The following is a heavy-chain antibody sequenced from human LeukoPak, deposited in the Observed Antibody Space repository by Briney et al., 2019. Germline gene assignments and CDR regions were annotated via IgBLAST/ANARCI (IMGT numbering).Heavy chain of an antibody. CDR1: GGSITNYY. CDR3: AGGRQADY. CDR2: IYTSGSYWST. V-gene: IGHV4-4*07. Sequence: SETLSLTCTVSGGSITNYYWSWIRQPAGKGLEWIGHIYTSGSYWSTTYNPSLKSRVTMSIDTSKNQFSLKLTSVTAADTAVYYCAGGRQADYWGQGTLVTVSS. J-gene: IGHJ4*02.